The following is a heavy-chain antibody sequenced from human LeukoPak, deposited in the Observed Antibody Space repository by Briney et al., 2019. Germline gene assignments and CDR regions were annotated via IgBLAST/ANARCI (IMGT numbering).Heavy chain of an antibody. D-gene: IGHD2-15*01. V-gene: IGHV3-30*18. Sequence: PGRSLRLSCAASGFTFSSYGMHWVRQAPGKGLEWVAVISYDGSNKYYADSVKGRFTISRDNSKNTLYLQMNSLRAEDTAVYYCAKGLVGAAFDYWGQGTLVTVSS. CDR3: AKGLVGAAFDY. CDR1: GFTFSSYG. CDR2: ISYDGSNK. J-gene: IGHJ4*02.